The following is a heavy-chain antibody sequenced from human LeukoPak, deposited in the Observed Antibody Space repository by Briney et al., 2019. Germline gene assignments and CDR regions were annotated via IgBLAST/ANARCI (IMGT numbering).Heavy chain of an antibody. CDR1: GFTFSSYA. D-gene: IGHD2-2*02. Sequence: PGGSLRLSCAASGFTFSSYAMSWVRQAPGKGLEWVSAISGSSDTIYYADSVKGRFTISRHNGKDSLYLQMNSLRAEDTAVYYCVRDDALGYCSSTNCYTENWFDPWGQGTLVTVSS. V-gene: IGHV3-23*01. CDR2: ISGSSDTI. J-gene: IGHJ5*02. CDR3: VRDDALGYCSSTNCYTENWFDP.